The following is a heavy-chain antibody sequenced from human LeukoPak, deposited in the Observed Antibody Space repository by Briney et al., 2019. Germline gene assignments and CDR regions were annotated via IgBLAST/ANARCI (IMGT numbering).Heavy chain of an antibody. J-gene: IGHJ4*02. CDR1: GFTFSSYG. Sequence: PGRSLRLSCAASGFTFSSYGMHWVRQAPGKGLEWVAVIWYDGSNKYYADSVKGRFTISRDNSKNTLYLQMNSLRAEDTAVYYCAREGSSWYYFDYWGQGTLVTVSS. CDR2: IWYDGSNK. D-gene: IGHD6-13*01. CDR3: AREGSSWYYFDY. V-gene: IGHV3-33*01.